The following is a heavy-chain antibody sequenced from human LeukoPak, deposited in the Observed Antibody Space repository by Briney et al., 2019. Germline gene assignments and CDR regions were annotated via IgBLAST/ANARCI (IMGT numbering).Heavy chain of an antibody. CDR1: GYPFTGYY. V-gene: IGHV1-2*06. CDR2: INPNSGGT. J-gene: IGHJ4*02. CDR3: ARGYCSSTSCYRFDY. D-gene: IGHD2-2*02. Sequence: ASVEVSFQASGYPFTGYYMHWGRPAPGQGLEWRGRINPNSGGTNYSQKFQGRVTMTRDTSISTAYMELSRLRSDDTAVYYCARGYCSSTSCYRFDYWGQGTLVTVSS.